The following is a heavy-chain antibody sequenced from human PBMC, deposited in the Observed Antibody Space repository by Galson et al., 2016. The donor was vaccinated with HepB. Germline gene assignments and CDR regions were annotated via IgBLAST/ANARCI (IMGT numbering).Heavy chain of an antibody. D-gene: IGHD1-1*01. Sequence: SLRLSCAASGFTFISYAMSWVRQAPGKGLEWVSGVSTDGGATYSADSVKGRFTITRDNSKNTLYLQMNTLRAEGTAIYYCARWKAEGESNWLDPWGQGTLVTVSS. CDR3: ARWKAEGESNWLDP. CDR1: GFTFISYA. J-gene: IGHJ5*02. V-gene: IGHV3-23*01. CDR2: VSTDGGAT.